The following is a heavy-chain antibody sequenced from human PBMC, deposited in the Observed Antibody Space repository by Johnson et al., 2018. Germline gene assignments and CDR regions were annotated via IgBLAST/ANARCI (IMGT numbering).Heavy chain of an antibody. D-gene: IGHD4-17*01. V-gene: IGHV1-46*03. CDR2: INPSGGST. Sequence: QVQLVQSGAEVKKPGASVKVSCKASGYTFTSYYMHWVRQAPGQGLEWMGIINPSGGSTSYAQKFQGRVTMTRDTSTSTVYMELSSLRSEDTAGYYWASKWAVYGDETYGRDVWGQGTTVTVSS. CDR1: GYTFTSYY. J-gene: IGHJ6*02. CDR3: ASKWAVYGDETYGRDV.